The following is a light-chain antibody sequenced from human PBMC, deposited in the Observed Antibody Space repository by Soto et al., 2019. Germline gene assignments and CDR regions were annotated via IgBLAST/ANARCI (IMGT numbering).Light chain of an antibody. Sequence: EIVLTQSPAVLALSPGERATLSCGACQSVSYRYLAWYQQKPGLAPRLLIYDASSRATGIPARFSGSGSGTEFTLTISSLQSEDFAVYYCQQYSNWPPWTFGQGTKVDIK. V-gene: IGKV3D-20*01. CDR2: DAS. CDR3: QQYSNWPPWT. CDR1: QSVSYRY. J-gene: IGKJ1*01.